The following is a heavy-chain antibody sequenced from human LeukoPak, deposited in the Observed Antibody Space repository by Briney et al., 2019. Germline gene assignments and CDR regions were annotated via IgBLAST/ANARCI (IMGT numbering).Heavy chain of an antibody. V-gene: IGHV1-18*01. CDR1: GYTFTSYG. CDR2: ISAYNGNT. Sequence: ASVKVSCKASGYTFTSYGISWVRQAPGQGLEWMGWISAYNGNTNYAQKLQGRVTMTTDTSTSTAYMELRSLRSDDTAVYYCARDRGGYDSSGYSYYYYYGMDVWGQGTTVTVPS. J-gene: IGHJ6*02. CDR3: ARDRGGYDSSGYSYYYYYGMDV. D-gene: IGHD3-22*01.